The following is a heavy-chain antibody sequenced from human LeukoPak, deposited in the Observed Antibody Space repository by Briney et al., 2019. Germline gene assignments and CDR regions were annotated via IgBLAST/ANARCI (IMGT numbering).Heavy chain of an antibody. Sequence: RGESLKISCKGSGYTFTSYWFGWVRQLPGKGLKGMGIIYPGDSDTGYSPSFQGQVTISGDKPITTAYLQWSSLRASDTAMYYCARRHFLAEDGGYSYGSLDYWGQGTLVTVSS. V-gene: IGHV5-51*01. CDR1: GYTFTSYW. CDR3: ARRHFLAEDGGYSYGSLDY. J-gene: IGHJ4*02. D-gene: IGHD5-18*01. CDR2: IYPGDSDT.